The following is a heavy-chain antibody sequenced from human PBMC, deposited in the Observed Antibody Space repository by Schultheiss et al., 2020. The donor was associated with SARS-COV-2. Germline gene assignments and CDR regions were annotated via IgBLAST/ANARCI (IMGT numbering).Heavy chain of an antibody. CDR1: GGSFSGYY. Sequence: SQTLSLTCAVYGGSFSGYYWSWIRQPPGKGLEWIGEINHSGSANHNPSLKSRVTISVDTSRNQFSLKVNSATAADTAVYYSARSGRYFQHWAQGTLVTVSS. J-gene: IGHJ1*01. CDR3: ARSGRYFQH. D-gene: IGHD1-1*01. CDR2: INHSGSA. V-gene: IGHV4-34*01.